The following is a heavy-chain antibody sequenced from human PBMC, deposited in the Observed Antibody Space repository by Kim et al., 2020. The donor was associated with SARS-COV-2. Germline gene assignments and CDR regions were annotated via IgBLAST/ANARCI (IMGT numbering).Heavy chain of an antibody. Sequence: GGSLRLSCAASGFTFSSYAMSWVRQAPGKGLEWVSAISGSGGSTYYADSVKGRFTISRDNSKNTLYLQMNSLRAEDTAVYYCAKDRSGHDSSGYYPGYWGQGTLVTVSS. CDR1: GFTFSSYA. J-gene: IGHJ4*02. CDR3: AKDRSGHDSSGYYPGY. D-gene: IGHD3-22*01. V-gene: IGHV3-23*01. CDR2: ISGSGGST.